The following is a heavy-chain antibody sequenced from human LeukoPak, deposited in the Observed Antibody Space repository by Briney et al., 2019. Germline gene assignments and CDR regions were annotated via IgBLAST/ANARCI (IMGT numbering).Heavy chain of an antibody. D-gene: IGHD1-1*01. Sequence: GGSLRLSCAVSGLTLSSYAMHWVRQAPGKGLEWXXVISYDGSNKYYADSVKGRFTISRDNSENTLDLQMNGLRAEDTAVYYCARDPGTTGRRGNWFDPWGQGTLVTVSS. CDR3: ARDPGTTGRRGNWFDP. V-gene: IGHV3-30-3*01. CDR1: GLTLSSYA. J-gene: IGHJ5*02. CDR2: ISYDGSNK.